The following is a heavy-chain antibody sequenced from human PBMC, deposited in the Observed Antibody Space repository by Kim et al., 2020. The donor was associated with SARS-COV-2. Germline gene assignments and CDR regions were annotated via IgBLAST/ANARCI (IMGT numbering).Heavy chain of an antibody. CDR3: ARDPLSGYDWILGIDY. V-gene: IGHV1-18*04. CDR1: GYTFTSYG. Sequence: ASVKVSCKASGYTFTSYGISWVRQAPGQGLEWMGWISAYNGNTNYAQKLQGRVTMTTDTSTSTAYMELRSLRSDDTAVYYCARDPLSGYDWILGIDYWGQGTLVTVSS. CDR2: ISAYNGNT. D-gene: IGHD5-12*01. J-gene: IGHJ4*02.